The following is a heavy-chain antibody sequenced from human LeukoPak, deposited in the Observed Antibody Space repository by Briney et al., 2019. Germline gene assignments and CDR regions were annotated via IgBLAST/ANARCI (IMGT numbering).Heavy chain of an antibody. Sequence: PGGSLRLSCAASGFTFSSYGMHWVRQAPGKGLEWVAFIRYDGSNKYYADSVKGRFTISRDNSKNTLYLQMNSLRAEDTAVYYCAKDWWFGVNYYYMDVWGKGTTVTISS. D-gene: IGHD3-10*01. J-gene: IGHJ6*03. V-gene: IGHV3-30*02. CDR1: GFTFSSYG. CDR2: IRYDGSNK. CDR3: AKDWWFGVNYYYMDV.